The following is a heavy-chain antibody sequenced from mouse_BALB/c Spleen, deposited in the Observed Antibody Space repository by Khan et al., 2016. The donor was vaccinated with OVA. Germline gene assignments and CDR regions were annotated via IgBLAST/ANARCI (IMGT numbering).Heavy chain of an antibody. CDR1: GFTFSTYG. Sequence: EVKLLESGGDLVKPGGSLKLSCAASGFTFSTYGMSWVRQAPAKRLVWVATVSTGGSYTYYPDSVKGRFTISRDNSKNTLFLQLSGLRTEDTAMFSCSSVTDNYDSEGFAYWGQGTLVTVSA. V-gene: IGHV5-6*01. J-gene: IGHJ3*01. D-gene: IGHD1-1*01. CDR3: SSVTDNYDSEGFAY. CDR2: VSTGGSYT.